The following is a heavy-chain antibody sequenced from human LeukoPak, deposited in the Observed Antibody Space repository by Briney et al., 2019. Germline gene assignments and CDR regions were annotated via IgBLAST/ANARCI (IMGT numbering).Heavy chain of an antibody. CDR1: GDSVSSTSAA. D-gene: IGHD3-3*01. V-gene: IGHV6-1*01. CDR3: ARGYYDFWSGYFPLDP. J-gene: IGHJ5*02. Sequence: SQTLSLTCAISGDSVSSTSAAWNWIRQSPSRGLEWLGRTYYRSKWYNDYAVSVKSRITINPDTSKNQFSLQLNSVTPEDTAVYYCARGYYDFWSGYFPLDPWGQGTLVTVSS. CDR2: TYYRSKWYN.